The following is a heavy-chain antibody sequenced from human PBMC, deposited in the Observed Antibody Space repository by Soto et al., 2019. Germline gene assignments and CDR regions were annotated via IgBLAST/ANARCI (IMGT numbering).Heavy chain of an antibody. Sequence: QVQLVQSGAEVKKPGASVKVSCKTSGDSFSAFYLHWVRQAPGQGLEWLGWINPNGGATKYAQKFRGRVAMTRDTSIRTAYLELSSRRSDDTAIYSCGRESGGATPPLATTSFTWDAGGKGTTST. CDR2: INPNGGAT. CDR3: GRESGGATPPLATTSFTWDA. J-gene: IGHJ6*03. D-gene: IGHD5-12*01. V-gene: IGHV1-2*02. CDR1: GDSFSAFY.